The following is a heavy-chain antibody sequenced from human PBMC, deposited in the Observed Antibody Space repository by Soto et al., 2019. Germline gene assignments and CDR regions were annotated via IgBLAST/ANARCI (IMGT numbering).Heavy chain of an antibody. CDR2: TYYRYKWYN. CDR3: ARSGPGGYIDY. Sequence: SQTLGLPCGISGDSDPSNNSACNSVRQSPSRGLEWLGRTYYRYKWYNHDAVSVKSRITVNPDTSKNQFSLQLNSLTPEDTAVYYCARSGPGGYIDYWGQGTLVTVSS. V-gene: IGHV6-1*01. CDR1: GDSDPSNNSA. J-gene: IGHJ4*02. D-gene: IGHD3-22*01.